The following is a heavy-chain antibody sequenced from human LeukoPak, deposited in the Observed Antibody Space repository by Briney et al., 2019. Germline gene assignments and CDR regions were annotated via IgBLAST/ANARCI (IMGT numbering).Heavy chain of an antibody. Sequence: PSETLSLTCTVSGGSISSSYYYWGWIRQPPGKGLEWIGSIYYSGSTYYNPSLKSRVTISVDTSKNQFSLKLSSVTAADTAVYYCARIHFGLRGFDYWGQGTLATVSS. V-gene: IGHV4-39*01. CDR2: IYYSGST. J-gene: IGHJ4*02. D-gene: IGHD4-17*01. CDR1: GGSISSSYYY. CDR3: ARIHFGLRGFDY.